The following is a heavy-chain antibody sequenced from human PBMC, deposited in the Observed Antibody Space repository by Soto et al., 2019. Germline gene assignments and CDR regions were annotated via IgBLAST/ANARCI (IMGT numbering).Heavy chain of an antibody. CDR2: INAGNGNT. CDR3: ASSTIFGGVMAEGMDL. D-gene: IGHD3-3*01. Sequence: ASVKVSCKASGYTFTSYAMHWVRQSPGQRLEWMGWINAGNGNTKYSQKFQGRVTITRDTSASTAYMELSSLRSEDTAVYYCASSTIFGGVMAEGMDLWGQGTTVSVSS. CDR1: GYTFTSYA. V-gene: IGHV1-3*01. J-gene: IGHJ6*02.